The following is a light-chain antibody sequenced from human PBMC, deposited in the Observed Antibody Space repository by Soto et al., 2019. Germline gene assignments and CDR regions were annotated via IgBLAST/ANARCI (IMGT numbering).Light chain of an antibody. CDR2: VAS. J-gene: IGKJ4*01. Sequence: EIVLTQSPGALSLSPGKKPTSSSRAGQGVTTNDLACYQRKPGRAPRLLIYVASFRATGIPDRSSGSGSGADFTLTISRLEPEDFAVYYCQQYGGSPRVSFGGGTKVEIK. V-gene: IGKV3-20*01. CDR1: QGVTTND. CDR3: QQYGGSPRVS.